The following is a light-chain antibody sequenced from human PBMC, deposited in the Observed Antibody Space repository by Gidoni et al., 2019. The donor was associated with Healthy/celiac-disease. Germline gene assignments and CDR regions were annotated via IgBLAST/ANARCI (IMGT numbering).Light chain of an antibody. CDR2: DDS. J-gene: IGLJ2*01. Sequence: SYALTPPPSVSVAPGQTARITRGGNNIGSISGHWYEQKPGQAPVLVVDDDSDRPSGIPERFSGSNSGNTATLTISRVEAGDEADYYCQVWDSSQRVFGGGTKLTVL. CDR1: NIGSIS. CDR3: QVWDSSQRV. V-gene: IGLV3-21*02.